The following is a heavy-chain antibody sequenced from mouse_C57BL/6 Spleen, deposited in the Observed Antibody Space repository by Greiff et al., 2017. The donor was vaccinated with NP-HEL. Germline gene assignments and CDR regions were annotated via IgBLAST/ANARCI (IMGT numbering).Heavy chain of an antibody. CDR1: GYTFTDHT. J-gene: IGHJ2*01. D-gene: IGHD4-1*01. Sequence: VHLVESDAELVKPGASVKISCKVSGYTFTDHTIHWMKQRPEQGLEWIGYIYPRDGSTKYNEKFKGKATLTADKSSSTAYMQLNSLTSEDSAVYFCAREVTGTRYFDYWGQGTTLTVSS. CDR3: AREVTGTRYFDY. V-gene: IGHV1-78*01. CDR2: IYPRDGST.